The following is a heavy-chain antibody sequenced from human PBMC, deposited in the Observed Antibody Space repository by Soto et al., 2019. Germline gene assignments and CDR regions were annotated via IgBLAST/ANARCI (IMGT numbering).Heavy chain of an antibody. CDR3: ARTPGGAPSDYYFDF. J-gene: IGHJ4*02. CDR2: IHYSGNT. CDR1: GGAINSGDYY. Sequence: QVQLQESGPRLVKPSATLSLTCTVSGGAINSGDYYWTWIRHHPGEGLEWIGYIHYSGNTYYDPSRKSRLTISVDTSKNQFSLRLDAVTAADTAIYYGARTPGGAPSDYYFDFWGLGTLVTVSS. V-gene: IGHV4-31*03. D-gene: IGHD4-17*01.